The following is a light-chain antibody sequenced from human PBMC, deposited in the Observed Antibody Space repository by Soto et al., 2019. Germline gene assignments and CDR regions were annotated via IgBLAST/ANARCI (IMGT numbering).Light chain of an antibody. J-gene: IGKJ1*01. CDR2: GSS. V-gene: IGKV3-20*01. CDR3: QQYGRSPVT. Sequence: EIVLTQSPGTLSLSPGERATLSCRASQSVSSSYLAWYQQKPGQAPRLLIYGSSSRATGIPDRFSGSGSGTDFTLPIRRLEPEDFAVYYRQQYGRSPVTFGHGNKVEIK. CDR1: QSVSSSY.